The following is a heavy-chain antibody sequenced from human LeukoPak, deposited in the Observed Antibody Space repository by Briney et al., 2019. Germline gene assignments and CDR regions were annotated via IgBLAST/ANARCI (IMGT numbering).Heavy chain of an antibody. D-gene: IGHD3-3*01. J-gene: IGHJ6*02. CDR1: GFTFSSYS. Sequence: KSGGSLRLSCAASGFTFSSYSMNWVRQAPGKGLEWVSSISSSSSYIYYADSVKGRFTISRDNAKNSLYLQMNSLRAEDTAVYYCARPYYDFWSGYYILGGMDVWGQGTTVTVSS. CDR3: ARPYYDFWSGYYILGGMDV. CDR2: ISSSSSYI. V-gene: IGHV3-21*01.